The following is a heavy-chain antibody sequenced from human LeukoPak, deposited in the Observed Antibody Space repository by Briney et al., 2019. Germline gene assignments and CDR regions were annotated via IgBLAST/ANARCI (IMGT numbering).Heavy chain of an antibody. CDR3: ARTPYYDSSGYRKKDYFFDY. D-gene: IGHD3-22*01. V-gene: IGHV1-2*02. CDR1: GYTFTGYY. Sequence: ASVKVSCKASGYTFTGYYMHWVRQAPGQGLEWMGWINPNSGGTNYAQKFQGRVTMTRDTSISTAYMELSRLRSDDTAVYYCARTPYYDSSGYRKKDYFFDYWGQGTLVTVSS. CDR2: INPNSGGT. J-gene: IGHJ4*02.